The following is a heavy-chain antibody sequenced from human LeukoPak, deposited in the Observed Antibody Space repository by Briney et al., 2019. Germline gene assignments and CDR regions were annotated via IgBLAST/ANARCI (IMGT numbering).Heavy chain of an antibody. V-gene: IGHV4-39*01. Sequence: PGGSLRLSCAASGFTFSSYEMNWVRQPPGKGLEWIGSIYYSGNTYYNASLKSQVSISIDTSKNQFSLRLTSVTAADTAVYYCARQTGSGLFILPGGQGTLVTVSS. CDR3: ARQTGSGLFILP. D-gene: IGHD3/OR15-3a*01. J-gene: IGHJ4*02. CDR2: IYYSGNT. CDR1: GFTFSSYE.